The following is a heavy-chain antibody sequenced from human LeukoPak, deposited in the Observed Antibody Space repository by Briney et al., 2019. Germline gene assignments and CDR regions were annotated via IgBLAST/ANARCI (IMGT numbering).Heavy chain of an antibody. V-gene: IGHV4-59*12. CDR1: GGSISGYH. J-gene: IGHJ4*02. Sequence: SETLSLTCNVSGGSISGYHWSWIRQPPGKGLEWLGYIYYSGSSNYNPSLKSRVTMSVDTSKNQFSLKLSSVTAADTAVYYCARERGRYCSSTSCYSFDYWGQGTLVTVSS. CDR2: IYYSGSS. CDR3: ARERGRYCSSTSCYSFDY. D-gene: IGHD2-2*01.